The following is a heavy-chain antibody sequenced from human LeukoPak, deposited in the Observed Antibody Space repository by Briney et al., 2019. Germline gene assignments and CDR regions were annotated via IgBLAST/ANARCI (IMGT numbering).Heavy chain of an antibody. CDR2: IYHSGST. CDR3: ARDGSSGWRRGGDFDY. CDR1: GYSISSGYY. Sequence: SETLSLTCTVSGYSISSGYYWGWIRQPPGKGLEWIGSIYHSGSTYYNPSLKSRVTISVDTSKNQFSLKLSSVTAADTAVYYCARDGSSGWRRGGDFDYWGQGTLVTVSS. J-gene: IGHJ4*02. D-gene: IGHD6-19*01. V-gene: IGHV4-38-2*02.